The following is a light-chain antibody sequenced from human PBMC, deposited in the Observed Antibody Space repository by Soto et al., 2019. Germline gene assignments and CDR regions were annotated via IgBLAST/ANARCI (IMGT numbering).Light chain of an antibody. CDR2: AAS. V-gene: IGKV1-27*01. J-gene: IGKJ1*01. Sequence: DIQMTQSPSSLSGSVGDSVTITCRASQGISNYLAWYQQRPGKAPTLLIYAASTLQSGVPSRFSGSGSGTDFTLTISSLQPEDVAIYYCQRYNNAPRTFGQGTKVEIK. CDR1: QGISNY. CDR3: QRYNNAPRT.